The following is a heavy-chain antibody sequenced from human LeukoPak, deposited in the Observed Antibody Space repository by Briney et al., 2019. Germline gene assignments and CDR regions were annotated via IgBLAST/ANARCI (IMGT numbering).Heavy chain of an antibody. CDR1: GGSISSGGYY. Sequence: SETLSLTCTVSGGSISSGGYYWSWIRQHPGKGLEWIGYIYYSGSTYYNPSLKSRVTISVDTSKNQFSLKLSSVTAADTAVYYCARHAGSGFDYWGQGTLVTVSS. V-gene: IGHV4-31*03. CDR2: IYYSGST. J-gene: IGHJ4*02. CDR3: ARHAGSGFDY. D-gene: IGHD6-19*01.